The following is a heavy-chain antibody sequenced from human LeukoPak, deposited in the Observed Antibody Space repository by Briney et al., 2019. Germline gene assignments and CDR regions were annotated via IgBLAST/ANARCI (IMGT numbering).Heavy chain of an antibody. J-gene: IGHJ4*02. D-gene: IGHD2-2*01. CDR1: GYTFTSYD. CDR3: ARFDVVPAAVDH. V-gene: IGHV1-8*01. Sequence: ASVKVSCKASGYTFTSYDINWVRQATGQGLEWMGWMNPNSGNTGYAQKFQGRVTMTRNTSISTAYMELSSLRSEDTAVYYCARFDVVPAAVDHWGQGTLVTVSS. CDR2: MNPNSGNT.